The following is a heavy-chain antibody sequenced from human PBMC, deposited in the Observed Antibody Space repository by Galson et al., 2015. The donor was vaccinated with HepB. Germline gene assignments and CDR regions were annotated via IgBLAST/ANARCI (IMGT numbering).Heavy chain of an antibody. V-gene: IGHV3-48*02. J-gene: IGHJ4*02. D-gene: IGHD3-10*01. CDR1: GFTFSSYS. CDR3: ARVHRHRSGSQSFDY. CDR2: ISSSSSTI. Sequence: SLRLSCAASGFTFSSYSMNWVRQAPGKGLEWVSYISSSSSTIYYADSVKGRFTISRDNAKNSLYLQMNSLRDEDTAVYYCARVHRHRSGSQSFDYWGQGTLVTVSS.